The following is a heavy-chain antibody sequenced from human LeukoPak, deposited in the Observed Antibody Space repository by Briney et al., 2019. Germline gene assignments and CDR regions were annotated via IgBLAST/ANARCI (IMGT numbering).Heavy chain of an antibody. D-gene: IGHD3-10*01. CDR1: GHTFTGYY. CDR3: ARGGSGSYSDY. Sequence: ASVKVSCKASGHTFTGYYMHWVRQAPGQGLEWMGWINPNSGGTNCAQKFQGRVTMTRDTSISTAYMELSRLRSDDTAVYYCARGGSGSYSDYWGQGTLVTVSS. V-gene: IGHV1-2*02. CDR2: INPNSGGT. J-gene: IGHJ4*02.